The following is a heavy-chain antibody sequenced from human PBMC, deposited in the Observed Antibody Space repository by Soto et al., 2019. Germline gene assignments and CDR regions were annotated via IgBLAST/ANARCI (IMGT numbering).Heavy chain of an antibody. CDR3: TTSTLYSYGPLDYYYYYYMDV. CDR1: GFTFSGSA. V-gene: IGHV3-73*01. J-gene: IGHJ6*03. D-gene: IGHD5-18*01. CDR2: IRSKANSYAT. Sequence: GGSLRLSCAASGFTFSGSAMHWVRQASGKGLEWVGRIRSKANSYATAYAASVKGRFTISRDDSKNTAYLQMNSLKTEDTAVYYCTTSTLYSYGPLDYYYYYYMDVWGKGTTVTVSS.